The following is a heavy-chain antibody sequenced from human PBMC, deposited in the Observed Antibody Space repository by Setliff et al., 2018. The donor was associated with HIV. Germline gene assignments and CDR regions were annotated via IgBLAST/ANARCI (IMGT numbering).Heavy chain of an antibody. CDR1: GGSFSGYF. CDR3: ARVGDFYDTSGYYSVLDAFDI. V-gene: IGHV4-34*01. D-gene: IGHD3-22*01. J-gene: IGHJ3*02. Sequence: TLSLTCAVYGGSFSGYFWTWIRQPPQKRLEWIGEINHSGDTNYNPSLKSRVTISADTSKNQFSLKLSSVTAADTAVYYCARVGDFYDTSGYYSVLDAFDIWGQGTMVTVSS. CDR2: INHSGDT.